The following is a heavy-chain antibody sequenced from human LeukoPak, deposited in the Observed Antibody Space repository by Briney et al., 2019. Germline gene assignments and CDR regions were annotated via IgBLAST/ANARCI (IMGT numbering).Heavy chain of an antibody. V-gene: IGHV3-74*01. CDR2: ISSDGTYT. CDR3: ARTGIAARPTVWFDP. J-gene: IGHJ5*02. Sequence: PGGSLRLSCAASGFTFSSHLMHWVRQAPGKGLVWVSRISSDGTYTNYADSVRGRFTISRDNAKNTLYLQMNSLRAEDTAVYYCARTGIAARPTVWFDPWGQGTLVTVSS. D-gene: IGHD6-6*01. CDR1: GFTFSSHL.